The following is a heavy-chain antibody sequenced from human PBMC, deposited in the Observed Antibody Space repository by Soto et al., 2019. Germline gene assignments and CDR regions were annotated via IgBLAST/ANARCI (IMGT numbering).Heavy chain of an antibody. CDR1: GYTFTSYG. CDR3: ASVFRITMVRGVIIGAFDI. Sequence: ASVKVSCKASGYTFTSYGISWVRQAPGQGLERMGWISAYNGNTNYAQKLQGRVTMTTDTSTSTAYMELRSLRSDDTAVYYCASVFRITMVRGVIIGAFDIWGQGTMVTVSS. CDR2: ISAYNGNT. J-gene: IGHJ3*02. D-gene: IGHD3-10*01. V-gene: IGHV1-18*01.